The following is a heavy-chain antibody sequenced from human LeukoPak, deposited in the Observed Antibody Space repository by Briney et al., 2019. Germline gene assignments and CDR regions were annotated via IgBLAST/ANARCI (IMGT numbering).Heavy chain of an antibody. CDR3: ARRRTNEFFDY. Sequence: GESLKISCKGSAYTFTSYWIAWVRQMPGKGLEWMGIIYPGDSDTKYSPSFQGQVTISADKSISTAYLQWSSLKASDTSMYYCARRRTNEFFDYWGQGTLVTVSS. V-gene: IGHV5-51*01. CDR1: AYTFTSYW. CDR2: IYPGDSDT. D-gene: IGHD2-8*01. J-gene: IGHJ4*02.